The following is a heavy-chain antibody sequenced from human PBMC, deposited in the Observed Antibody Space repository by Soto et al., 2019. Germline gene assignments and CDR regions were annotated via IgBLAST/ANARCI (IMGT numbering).Heavy chain of an antibody. Sequence: SETLSLTCTVSGGSISSYYWTWIRQPPGKGLEWIGYIYYSGSTNYNPSLKSRVTISVDTSKNQFSLKLSSVTAADTAVYYCARASIAAGYFDYWGQGTLVTVS. V-gene: IGHV4-59*08. J-gene: IGHJ4*02. CDR3: ARASIAAGYFDY. CDR2: IYYSGST. D-gene: IGHD6-6*01. CDR1: GGSISSYY.